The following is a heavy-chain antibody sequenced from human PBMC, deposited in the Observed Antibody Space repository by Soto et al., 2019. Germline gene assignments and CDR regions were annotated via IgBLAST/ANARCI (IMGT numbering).Heavy chain of an antibody. J-gene: IGHJ6*02. Sequence: QVQLVESGGGVVQPGRSLRLSWAASGFTFSSYGMHWVRQAAGKGLEWVAVIWYDGSNKYYADSVKGRFTISRDNSKNTLYLQMNSLRAEDTAVYYCATYCSGGSCYSGYYYYGMDVWGQGTTVTVSS. CDR3: ATYCSGGSCYSGYYYYGMDV. D-gene: IGHD2-15*01. CDR2: IWYDGSNK. V-gene: IGHV3-33*01. CDR1: GFTFSSYG.